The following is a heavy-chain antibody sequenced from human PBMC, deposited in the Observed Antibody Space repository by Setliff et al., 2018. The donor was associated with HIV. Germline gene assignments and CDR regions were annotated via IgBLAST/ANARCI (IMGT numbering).Heavy chain of an antibody. J-gene: IGHJ3*02. CDR3: AKIPGGRNAFDI. CDR2: ISYDGSNK. CDR1: GFTFSSYG. Sequence: PGGSLRLSCAASGFTFSSYGMHWVRQAPGKGLEWVAVISYDGSNKYYADSVKGRFTISRDNSKNTLYLQMNSLRAEDTAVYYCAKIPGGRNAFDIWGQGTMVTVSS. V-gene: IGHV3-30*18. D-gene: IGHD1-26*01.